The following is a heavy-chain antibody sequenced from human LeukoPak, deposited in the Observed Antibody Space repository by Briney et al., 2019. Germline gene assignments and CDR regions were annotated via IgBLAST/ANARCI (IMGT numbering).Heavy chain of an antibody. CDR2: IYYSGST. CDR3: ARVVVDIVVVVAANDY. D-gene: IGHD2-15*01. J-gene: IGHJ4*02. Sequence: PSETLSLTCTVSGGSISSSSYYWGWIRQPPGKGLEWIGSIYYSGSTYYNPSLKSRVTISVDTSKNQFSLKLSSVTAADTAVYYCARVVVDIVVVVAANDYWGQGTLVTVSS. V-gene: IGHV4-39*01. CDR1: GGSISSSSYY.